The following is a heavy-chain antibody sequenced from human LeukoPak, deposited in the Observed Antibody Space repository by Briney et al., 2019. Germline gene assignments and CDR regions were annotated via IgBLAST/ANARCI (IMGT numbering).Heavy chain of an antibody. CDR2: ISYDGSNK. CDR1: GFTFSSYG. CDR3: ALKGGHYYHFDA. V-gene: IGHV3-30*03. J-gene: IGHJ4*02. Sequence: GGSLRLSCAASGFTFSSYGMHWVRQAPGKGLEWVAVISYDGSNKYYADSVKGRFTISRDNSKNTLYLQMNSLRAEDTAVYYCALKGGHYYHFDAWGQGTLVTVSS. D-gene: IGHD3-22*01.